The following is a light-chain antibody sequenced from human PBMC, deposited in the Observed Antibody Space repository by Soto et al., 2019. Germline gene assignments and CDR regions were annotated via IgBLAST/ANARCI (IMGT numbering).Light chain of an antibody. Sequence: EIVLTQSPGTLSLSPGERATLFCRASQTVRSNYLAWYQQKPGQAPRLLISGASTRASGIPDRFTGSGSGTDFTLPISRLEADDSAVFYCQQYGGSPGTFGQGTKLEIK. V-gene: IGKV3-20*01. CDR3: QQYGGSPGT. J-gene: IGKJ2*01. CDR2: GAS. CDR1: QTVRSNY.